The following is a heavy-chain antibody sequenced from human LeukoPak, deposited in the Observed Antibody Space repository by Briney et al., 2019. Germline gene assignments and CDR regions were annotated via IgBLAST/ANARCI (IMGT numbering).Heavy chain of an antibody. D-gene: IGHD3-22*01. V-gene: IGHV1-69*04. CDR3: ARGGYDSSGFPY. J-gene: IGHJ4*02. CDR1: GGTFSSYA. CDR2: IIPILGIA. Sequence: SVTVSCKASGGTFSSYAISWVRQAPGQGLEWMGRIIPILGIANYAQKFQGRVTITADKSTSTAYMELSSLRSEDTAVYYCARGGYDSSGFPYWGQGTLVTVSS.